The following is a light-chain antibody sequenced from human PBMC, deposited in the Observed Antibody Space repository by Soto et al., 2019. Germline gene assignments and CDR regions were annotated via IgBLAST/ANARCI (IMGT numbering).Light chain of an antibody. Sequence: EIVLTQSPATLSLSPGERANLPCRASQSVSSYLAWYQQKPGQAPRLLIYGASTRATGIPARFSGSGSGAEFTLTINSLQSEDFAVYYCQQYSNWPLTFGGGTKVDI. V-gene: IGKV3-15*01. CDR3: QQYSNWPLT. CDR1: QSVSSY. J-gene: IGKJ4*01. CDR2: GAS.